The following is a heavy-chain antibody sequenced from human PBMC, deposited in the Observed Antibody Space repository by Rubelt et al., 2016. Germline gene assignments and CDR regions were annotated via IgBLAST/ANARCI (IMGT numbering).Heavy chain of an antibody. J-gene: IGHJ4*02. CDR2: IIPILGIA. CDR3: ARVPSFTSRGDS. D-gene: IGHD2-2*01. V-gene: IGHV1-69*04. Sequence: QVQLVQSGAEVKKPGSSVKVSCKASGGTFSSYAISWVRQAPGQGLEWMGRIIPILGIANYAQKFQGRVTITAEKSTSTAYMELSSLGPEDTAVYYCARVPSFTSRGDSWGQGTLVTVSS. CDR1: GGTFSSYA.